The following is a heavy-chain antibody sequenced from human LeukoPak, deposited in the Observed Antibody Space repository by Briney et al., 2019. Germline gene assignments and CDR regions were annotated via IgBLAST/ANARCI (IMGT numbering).Heavy chain of an antibody. J-gene: IGHJ3*02. CDR2: IYTSGST. V-gene: IGHV4-61*02. Sequence: SETLSLTCTVSGGSISSGSYYWSWIRQPAGKGLEWIGRIYTSGSTNYNPSLKSRVTISVDTSKNQFSLRLRSVTAADTAVYYCARETADVFDIWGQGTMVTVSS. CDR3: ARETADVFDI. CDR1: GGSISSGSYY.